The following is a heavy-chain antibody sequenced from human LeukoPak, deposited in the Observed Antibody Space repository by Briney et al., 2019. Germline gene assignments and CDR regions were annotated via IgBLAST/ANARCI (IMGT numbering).Heavy chain of an antibody. D-gene: IGHD6-13*01. V-gene: IGHV4-30-4*01. J-gene: IGHJ5*02. CDR2: IYYSGST. CDR3: ARHTVRGIAAPAYFDP. Sequence: SETLSLTCTVSGGSISSGDYYWSWIRQPPGKGLEWIGYIYYSGSTYYNPSLKSRVTISVDTSKNQFSLKLSSVTAADTAVYYCARHTVRGIAAPAYFDPWGQGTLVTVSS. CDR1: GGSISSGDYY.